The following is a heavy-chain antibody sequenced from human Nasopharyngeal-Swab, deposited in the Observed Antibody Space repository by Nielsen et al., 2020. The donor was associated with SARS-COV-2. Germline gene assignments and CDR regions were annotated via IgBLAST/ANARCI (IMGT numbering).Heavy chain of an antibody. Sequence: VRQAPGKGLEWVSGINWNGGSTYYADSVKGRFTISRDNSKNTLYLQMNSLRAEDTAVYYCAKDLLAGDAFDIWGQGTMVTVSS. V-gene: IGHV3-23*01. CDR2: INWNGGST. D-gene: IGHD2-21*01. J-gene: IGHJ3*02. CDR3: AKDLLAGDAFDI.